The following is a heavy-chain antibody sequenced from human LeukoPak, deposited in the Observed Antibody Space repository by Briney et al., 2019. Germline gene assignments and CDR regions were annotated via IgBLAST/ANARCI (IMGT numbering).Heavy chain of an antibody. CDR3: ARGYLYYDILTGYIPKGDLIPFDI. V-gene: IGHV4-34*01. CDR2: INHSGST. J-gene: IGHJ3*02. D-gene: IGHD3-9*01. Sequence: SGGSLRLSCAASGFTFSGYWMSWIRQPPGKGLEWIGEINHSGSTNYNPSLKSRVTISVDTSKNQFSLKLSSVTAADTAVYYCARGYLYYDILTGYIPKGDLIPFDIWGQGTMVTVSS. CDR1: GFTFSGYW.